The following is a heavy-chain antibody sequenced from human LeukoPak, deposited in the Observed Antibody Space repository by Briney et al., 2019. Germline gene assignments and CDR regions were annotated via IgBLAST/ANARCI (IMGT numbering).Heavy chain of an antibody. J-gene: IGHJ4*02. CDR1: GLSFRSYG. CDR2: IMYDGSNK. Sequence: TGGSLRLSCAASGLSFRSYGMHWVRQAPGKGLEWVGFIMYDGSNKYYADSVKGRFTISRDNSKNTLYLQMNSLRAEDTAVYYCTKHTENYLDYWGQGTLVTVSS. V-gene: IGHV3-30*02. CDR3: TKHTENYLDY. D-gene: IGHD2/OR15-2a*01.